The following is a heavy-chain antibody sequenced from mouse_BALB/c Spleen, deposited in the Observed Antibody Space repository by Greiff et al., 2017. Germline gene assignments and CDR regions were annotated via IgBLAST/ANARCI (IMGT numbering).Heavy chain of an antibody. CDR2: ISYDGSN. CDR1: GYSITSGYY. V-gene: IGHV3-6*02. CDR3: ARVGVRWYFDV. D-gene: IGHD2-14*01. J-gene: IGHJ1*01. Sequence: EVQLQQSGPGLVKPSQSLSLTCSFTGYSITSGYYWNWIRQFPGNKLEWMGYISYDGSNNYNPSLKNRISITRDTSKNQFFLKLNSVTTEDTATYYCARVGVRWYFDVWGAGTTVTVAS.